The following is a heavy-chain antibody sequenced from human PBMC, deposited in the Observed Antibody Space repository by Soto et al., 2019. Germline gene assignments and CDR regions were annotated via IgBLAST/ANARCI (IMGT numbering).Heavy chain of an antibody. CDR3: ARSDYQLLSAGDYYYYYYMDV. CDR2: ISSSSSYI. J-gene: IGHJ6*03. Sequence: EVQLVESGGGLVKPGGSLRLSCAASGFTFSSYSMNWVRQAPGKGLEWVSSISSSSSYIYYADSVKGRFTISRDNAKNSLSLQMNRLRAEDTAVYYCARSDYQLLSAGDYYYYYYMDVWGKGTTVTVSS. V-gene: IGHV3-21*01. CDR1: GFTFSSYS. D-gene: IGHD2-2*01.